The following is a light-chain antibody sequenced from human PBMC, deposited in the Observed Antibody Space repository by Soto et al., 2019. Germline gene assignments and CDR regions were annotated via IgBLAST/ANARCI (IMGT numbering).Light chain of an antibody. CDR3: QQDNNWPLT. CDR1: QSVSSN. J-gene: IGKJ4*01. Sequence: EIVMTQTPATLSVSPGERATLSCRASQSVSSNLAWYQQKPGQAPRLLIYGASTRATGIPARFSGSGSGTEFTLTISSLHSEDFAVYYCQQDNNWPLTFGGGTKVEIK. V-gene: IGKV3-15*01. CDR2: GAS.